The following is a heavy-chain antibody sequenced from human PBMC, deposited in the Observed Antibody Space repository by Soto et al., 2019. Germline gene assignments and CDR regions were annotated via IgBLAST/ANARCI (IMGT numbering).Heavy chain of an antibody. CDR1: GYTFTSYD. Sequence: QVQLVQSGAEVKKPGASVKVSCKASGYTFTSYDINWVRQATGQGLEWMGWMNPNSGNTAYAQKFQGRITMTRNTSISTAYMELRSLRSDDTAVYYCAREKVTSGYPDWGQGTLVTVSS. V-gene: IGHV1-8*01. J-gene: IGHJ4*02. CDR2: MNPNSGNT. D-gene: IGHD3-22*01. CDR3: AREKVTSGYPD.